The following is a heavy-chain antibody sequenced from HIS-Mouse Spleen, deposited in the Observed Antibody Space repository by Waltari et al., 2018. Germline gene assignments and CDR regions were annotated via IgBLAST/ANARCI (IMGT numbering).Heavy chain of an antibody. V-gene: IGHV3-30-3*01. Sequence: QVQLVESGGGVVQPGRSLRLSCAASGFPFRRYAMPWVGQAPGKGLEWVAVISYDGSNKYYADSVKGRFTISRDNSKNTLYLQMNSLRAEDTAVYYCARDLTGTFLFDYWGQGTLVTVSS. CDR3: ARDLTGTFLFDY. CDR2: ISYDGSNK. J-gene: IGHJ4*02. D-gene: IGHD1-7*01. CDR1: GFPFRRYA.